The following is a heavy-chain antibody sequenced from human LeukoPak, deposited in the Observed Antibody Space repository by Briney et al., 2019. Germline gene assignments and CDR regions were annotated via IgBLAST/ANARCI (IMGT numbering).Heavy chain of an antibody. V-gene: IGHV4-4*07. CDR2: IYTSGST. J-gene: IGHJ4*02. CDR1: GGSFSGYY. D-gene: IGHD4-17*01. CDR3: AREREGPYGYLDY. Sequence: SETLSLTCAVYGGSFSGYYWSWIRQPAGKGLEWIGRIYTSGSTDYNPSLKSRVTISVDTSKNQFSLKLSSVTAAETAVYYCAREREGPYGYLDYWGQGTLVTVSS.